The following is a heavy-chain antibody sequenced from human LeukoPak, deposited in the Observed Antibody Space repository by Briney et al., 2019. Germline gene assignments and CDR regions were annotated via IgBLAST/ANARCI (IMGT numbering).Heavy chain of an antibody. CDR3: TRTYSGSYPAHY. Sequence: SGPALLKPTPTLTLTCTFSGFSLSTSGMCVSWIRQPPVKALEWLALIDWDADTYYSTSLKTRLTISKDTSKNQVVLTMTNMDPVDTATYYCTRTYSGSYPAHYWGQGTLVTVSS. CDR2: IDWDADT. CDR1: GFSLSTSGMC. D-gene: IGHD1-26*01. J-gene: IGHJ4*02. V-gene: IGHV2-70*13.